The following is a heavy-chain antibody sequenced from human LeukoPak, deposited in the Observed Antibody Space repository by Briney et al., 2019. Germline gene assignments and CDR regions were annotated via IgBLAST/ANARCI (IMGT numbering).Heavy chain of an antibody. CDR3: ARSLPATAGGANWFDP. J-gene: IGHJ5*02. Sequence: SETLSLTCAVSGGSISGYYWNWIRQPPGKGLEWIGYMYYSGSTNYNPSLKSRVTMSADTSRNQLSLKLSSVTAADTAVYYCARSLPATAGGANWFDPWGQGSLVTVSS. CDR2: MYYSGST. CDR1: GGSISGYY. D-gene: IGHD6-13*01. V-gene: IGHV4-59*12.